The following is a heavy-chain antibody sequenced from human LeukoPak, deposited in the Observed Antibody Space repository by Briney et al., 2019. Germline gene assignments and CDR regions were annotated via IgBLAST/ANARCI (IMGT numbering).Heavy chain of an antibody. D-gene: IGHD6-19*01. CDR1: GGSISSYY. CDR3: ARGSFAPWYSST. CDR2: IYISGST. V-gene: IGHV4-4*07. J-gene: IGHJ5*02. Sequence: SETLSLTCTVSGGSISSYYWSWIRQPAGKGLEWIGRIYISGSTNYNPSLKSRVTMSVDTSKNQFSLKLSSVTAADTAVYYCARGSFAPWYSSTWGQGTLVTVSS.